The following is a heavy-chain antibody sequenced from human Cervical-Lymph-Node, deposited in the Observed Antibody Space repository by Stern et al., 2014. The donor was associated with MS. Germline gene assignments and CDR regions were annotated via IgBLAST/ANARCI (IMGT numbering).Heavy chain of an antibody. V-gene: IGHV4-30-2*01. CDR1: GGSISSGGYS. D-gene: IGHD4-17*01. CDR3: ARSSTVTPNAFDI. Sequence: VQLVESGSGLVKPSQTLSLTCAVSGGSISSGGYSWSWIRQPPGKGLEWIGYIYHSGSPSCNPPLKSRFTISVARYKLPFSLKLSSVTAADTAVYYCARSSTVTPNAFDIWGQGTMVTVSS. CDR2: IYHSGSP. J-gene: IGHJ3*02.